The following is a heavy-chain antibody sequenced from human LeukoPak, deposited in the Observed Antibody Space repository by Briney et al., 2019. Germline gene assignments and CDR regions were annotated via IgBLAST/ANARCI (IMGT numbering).Heavy chain of an antibody. D-gene: IGHD4-17*01. CDR2: ISAYNGNT. J-gene: IGHJ5*02. CDR1: GYTFTSYG. Sequence: GASVKVSCKASGYTFTSYGISWMRQAPGQGLEWMGWISAYNGNTNYAQKLQGRVTMTTDTSTSTAYMELRSLRSDDTAVYYCARDRRQRVYGDYVWLDPWGQGTLVTVSS. CDR3: ARDRRQRVYGDYVWLDP. V-gene: IGHV1-18*04.